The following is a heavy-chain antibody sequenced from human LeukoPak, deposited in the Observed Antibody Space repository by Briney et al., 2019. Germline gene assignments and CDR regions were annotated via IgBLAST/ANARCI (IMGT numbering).Heavy chain of an antibody. Sequence: GESLKISCKGSGYSFHTFYIGWVRQTPETGLEWMGNIYPSDSETKYKPSFQGQVTLSVDKSINTAYLRLSSLKASDTAIYYCARLIYYGSGRTYFFDSWGQGTQVTVSS. CDR2: IYPSDSET. D-gene: IGHD3-10*01. V-gene: IGHV5-51*01. J-gene: IGHJ4*02. CDR3: ARLIYYGSGRTYFFDS. CDR1: GYSFHTFY.